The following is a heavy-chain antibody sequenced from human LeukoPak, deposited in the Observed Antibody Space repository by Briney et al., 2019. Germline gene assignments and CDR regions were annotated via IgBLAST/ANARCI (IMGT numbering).Heavy chain of an antibody. Sequence: PSETLSLTCAVYGGSFSGYYWSWLRQPPGKGLEWIGEINHSGSTNYNPSLKSRVTISVDTSKNQFSLKLSSVTAADTAVCYCARARPTIFGVVPYYFDYWGQGTLVTVSS. CDR1: GGSFSGYY. D-gene: IGHD3-3*01. J-gene: IGHJ4*02. CDR2: INHSGST. V-gene: IGHV4-34*01. CDR3: ARARPTIFGVVPYYFDY.